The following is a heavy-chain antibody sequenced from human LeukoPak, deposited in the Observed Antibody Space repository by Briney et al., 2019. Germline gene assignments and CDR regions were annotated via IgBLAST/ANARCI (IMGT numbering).Heavy chain of an antibody. CDR1: GGSFSGYY. CDR2: INHSGST. V-gene: IGHV4-34*01. J-gene: IGHJ4*02. D-gene: IGHD6-19*01. CDR3: ARARTWLPQGSDY. Sequence: SETLSLTCAVYGGSFSGYYWSWIRQPPGKGLEWVGEINHSGSTNYNPSLKSRVTISVDTSKNQFSLKLSSVTAADTAVYYCARARTWLPQGSDYWGQGTLVTVSS.